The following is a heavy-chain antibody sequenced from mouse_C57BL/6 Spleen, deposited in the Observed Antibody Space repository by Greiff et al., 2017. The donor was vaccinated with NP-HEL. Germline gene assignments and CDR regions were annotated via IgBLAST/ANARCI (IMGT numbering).Heavy chain of an antibody. J-gene: IGHJ1*03. CDR1: GFTFSSYA. V-gene: IGHV5-4*03. CDR3: ARAYGNYEYFDV. CDR2: ISDGGSYT. Sequence: EVNVVESGGGLVKPGGSLKLSCAASGFTFSSYAMSWVRQTPEKRLEWVATISDGGSYTYYPDNVQGRFTISRDNAKNNLYLQMSHLKSEDTAMYYCARAYGNYEYFDVWGTGTTVTVSS. D-gene: IGHD2-1*01.